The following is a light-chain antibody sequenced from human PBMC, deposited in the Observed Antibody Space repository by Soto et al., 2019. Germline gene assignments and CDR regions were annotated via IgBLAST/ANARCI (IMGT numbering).Light chain of an antibody. V-gene: IGKV2-28*01. CDR1: QSLLHSNGYNY. CDR2: LGS. J-gene: IGKJ2*01. Sequence: DIVMTQSPLSLPVTPGEPASISCRSSQSLLHSNGYNYLDWYLQKPGQSPQVLIYLGSNRASGVPDRFSGSGSGTDFTLKISRVEAEEVGVYYCMQALQMPYTCGQGTKLEIK. CDR3: MQALQMPYT.